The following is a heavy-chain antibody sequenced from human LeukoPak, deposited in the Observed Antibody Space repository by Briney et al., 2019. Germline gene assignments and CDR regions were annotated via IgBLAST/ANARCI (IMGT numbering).Heavy chain of an antibody. D-gene: IGHD5-12*01. CDR1: GGSFSGYY. Sequence: SETLSLTCAVYGGSFSGYYWSWIRQPSGKGLEWIGEINHSGSTNYNPSLKSRVTISVDTSKNQFSLKLSSVTAADTAVYYCARGIVATNRNFDYWGQGTLVTVSS. CDR3: ARGIVATNRNFDY. V-gene: IGHV4-34*01. CDR2: INHSGST. J-gene: IGHJ4*02.